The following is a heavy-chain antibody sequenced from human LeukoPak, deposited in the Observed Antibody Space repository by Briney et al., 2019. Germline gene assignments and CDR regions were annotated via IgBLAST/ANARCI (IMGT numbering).Heavy chain of an antibody. CDR2: ISWNSGSI. V-gene: IGHV3-9*01. D-gene: IGHD4-23*01. Sequence: GGSLRLSCAASGFTFDDYAMHWVRQAPGKGLEWVSGISWNSGSIDYADSVKGRFTISRDNAKNSLYLQMNSLRAEDTALYYCAAELYGGNSDCCNFEMWGQGTMVSVSS. J-gene: IGHJ3*02. CDR1: GFTFDDYA. CDR3: AAELYGGNSDCCNFEM.